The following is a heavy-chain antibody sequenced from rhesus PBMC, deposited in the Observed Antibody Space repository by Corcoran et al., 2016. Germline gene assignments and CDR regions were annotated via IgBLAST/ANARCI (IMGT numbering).Heavy chain of an antibody. Sequence: QVQLQESGPGLVKPSETLSLTCAVSGYSISSGYYWSWIRQPPGKGLEWVGYITYSGSTSYNPSLKSRVTISRDTSKNQFSLKLSSVTAADTAVYYCAREHTGYSILDSWGRGVVVTVSS. CDR3: AREHTGYSILDS. CDR2: ITYSGST. D-gene: IGHD5-24*01. V-gene: IGHV4-122*02. CDR1: GYSISSGYY. J-gene: IGHJ6*01.